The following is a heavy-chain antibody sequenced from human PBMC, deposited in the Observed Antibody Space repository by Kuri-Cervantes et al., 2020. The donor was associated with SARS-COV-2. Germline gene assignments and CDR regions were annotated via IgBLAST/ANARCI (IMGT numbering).Heavy chain of an antibody. Sequence: GGSLRLSCEASGFTFRSYAMSWVRQAPGKGLEWVSAISGSGGSTYYADSVKGRFTISRDNSKNTLYLQMNSLRAEDTAVYYCAKDKWELLFQPLDAFDIWGQGTMVTVSS. V-gene: IGHV3-23*01. CDR1: GFTFRSYA. D-gene: IGHD1-26*01. CDR2: ISGSGGST. CDR3: AKDKWELLFQPLDAFDI. J-gene: IGHJ3*02.